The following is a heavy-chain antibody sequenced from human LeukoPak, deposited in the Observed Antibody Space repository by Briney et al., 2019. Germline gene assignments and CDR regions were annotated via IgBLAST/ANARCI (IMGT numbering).Heavy chain of an antibody. CDR2: INHSGST. Sequence: SETLSLTCAVYGGSFSVYYWSWIRQSPGKGLEWIGEINHSGSTKYNPSLKSRLSISVDTSKNQFSLKLSSVTAADTAVYYCARDGGYCDGNSCYSDNWGQGTLVTVSS. CDR3: ARDGGYCDGNSCYSDN. CDR1: GGSFSVYY. V-gene: IGHV4-34*01. J-gene: IGHJ4*02. D-gene: IGHD2-21*01.